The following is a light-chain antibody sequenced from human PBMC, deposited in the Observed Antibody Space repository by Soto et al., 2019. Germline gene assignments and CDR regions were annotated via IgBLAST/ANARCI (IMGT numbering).Light chain of an antibody. CDR3: QQHGT. Sequence: EIVLTQSPGTLSLSPGERATLSCRASQSVSSSYLAWYQQKPGQAPRLLIYGASSRATGIPDRFSGSGSVTDFTLTFSRLEPDDFAVYYCQQHGTFGQGTKLEIK. V-gene: IGKV3-20*01. J-gene: IGKJ2*01. CDR2: GAS. CDR1: QSVSSSY.